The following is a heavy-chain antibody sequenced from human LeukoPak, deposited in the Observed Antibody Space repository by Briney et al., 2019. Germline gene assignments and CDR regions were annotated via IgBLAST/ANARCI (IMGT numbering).Heavy chain of an antibody. CDR2: IYYSGST. Sequence: PSETLSLTCTVSGGSISSYYWSWIRQPPGKGLEWIGYIYYSGSTNYNPSLKSRVIISVDTSKNQFSLKLSSVTAADTAVYYCARGSSGSYFGSTVWYFDYWGQGTLVTVSS. J-gene: IGHJ4*02. CDR3: ARGSSGSYFGSTVWYFDY. D-gene: IGHD3-10*01. CDR1: GGSISSYY. V-gene: IGHV4-59*01.